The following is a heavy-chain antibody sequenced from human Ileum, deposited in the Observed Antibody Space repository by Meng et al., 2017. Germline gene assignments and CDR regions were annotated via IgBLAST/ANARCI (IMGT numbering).Heavy chain of an antibody. Sequence: QWQRQGSGTRLVKPSVTLSLTLAVAGDSISSRDWWSWVRQPPGKGLEWIGEISQESGRTNYNPSLKSRVTISLDKSKNQFSPNLNSGTGADTAVYYCVRNEGYSLGDWGQGTLVTVS. V-gene: IGHV4-4*02. J-gene: IGHJ4*02. CDR2: ISQESGRT. CDR1: GDSISSRDW. D-gene: IGHD2-21*01. CDR3: VRNEGYSLGD.